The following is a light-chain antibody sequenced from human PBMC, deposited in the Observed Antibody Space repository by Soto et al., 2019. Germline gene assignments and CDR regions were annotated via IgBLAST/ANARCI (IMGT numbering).Light chain of an antibody. V-gene: IGKV3-20*01. CDR3: QQYTNGPPYT. CDR2: GAS. Sequence: EIALTQSPGTLSLSPGERATLSCRASQSVSSSYLAWYQQKPGQAPRLLIFGASSRATGIPDRFSGSGAGTDFTLTLSRLEPEDFAVYYCQQYTNGPPYTFGQGTKLEIK. J-gene: IGKJ2*01. CDR1: QSVSSSY.